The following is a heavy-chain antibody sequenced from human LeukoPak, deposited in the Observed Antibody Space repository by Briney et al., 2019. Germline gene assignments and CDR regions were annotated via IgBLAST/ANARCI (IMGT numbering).Heavy chain of an antibody. CDR2: IYSGTI. D-gene: IGHD5-18*01. V-gene: IGHV3-53*01. CDR1: GFTVSSNS. Sequence: SGGSLRLSCTVSGFTVSSNSMSWVRQAPGKGLEWVSFIYSGTIHYSDSVKGRFTISRDNSKNTLYLQMNSLRAEDTAVYYCAKSGYSYGSYYYYYMDVWGKGTTVTISS. J-gene: IGHJ6*03. CDR3: AKSGYSYGSYYYYYMDV.